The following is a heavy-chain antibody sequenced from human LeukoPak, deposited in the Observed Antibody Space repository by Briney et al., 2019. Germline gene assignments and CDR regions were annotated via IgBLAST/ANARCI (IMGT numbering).Heavy chain of an antibody. Sequence: GGSLRLSCAASGFTFSNYWMSWVRQAPGRGLEWVANIKQDASEKYYVDSVKGRFTVSRDNAKNSLYLQMNSLRAEDTAVYYCARDRNVLRYFDRNRNWFDPWGQGTLVTVSS. CDR3: ARDRNVLRYFDRNRNWFDP. J-gene: IGHJ5*02. V-gene: IGHV3-7*01. CDR1: GFTFSNYW. D-gene: IGHD3-9*01. CDR2: IKQDASEK.